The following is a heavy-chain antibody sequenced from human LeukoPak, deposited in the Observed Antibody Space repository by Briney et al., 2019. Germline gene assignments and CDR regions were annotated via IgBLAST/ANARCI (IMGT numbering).Heavy chain of an antibody. Sequence: SCKASGYTFTGYYMHWVRQAPGKGLEWVAVIWYDGSNKYYADSVKGRFTISRDNSKNTLYLQMNSLRAEDTAVYYCARDWRGYCSGGSCYSIAYWGQGTLVTVSS. CDR2: IWYDGSNK. CDR1: GYTFTGYY. D-gene: IGHD2-15*01. CDR3: ARDWRGYCSGGSCYSIAY. J-gene: IGHJ4*02. V-gene: IGHV3-33*01.